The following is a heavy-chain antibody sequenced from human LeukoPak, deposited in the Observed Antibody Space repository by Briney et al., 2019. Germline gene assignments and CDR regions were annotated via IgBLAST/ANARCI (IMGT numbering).Heavy chain of an antibody. D-gene: IGHD2-2*02. CDR1: GGSLSGYY. J-gene: IGHJ6*03. V-gene: IGHV4-34*01. Sequence: SDTLSLTCAVYGGSLSGYYWSWIRQSPEKGLEWIGEINHSGGINYNPSLKSRLTISVDTSKSQFSLMLRSVTVADTAVYYCTRRSYHLLYGYYYYYMDVWGKGTPVTVSS. CDR3: TRRSYHLLYGYYYYYMDV. CDR2: INHSGGI.